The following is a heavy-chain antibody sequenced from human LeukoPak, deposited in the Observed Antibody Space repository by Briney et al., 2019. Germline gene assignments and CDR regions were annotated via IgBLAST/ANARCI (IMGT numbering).Heavy chain of an antibody. CDR3: ARLVRWYGSGSRSPSDY. CDR1: GGSFSGYY. CDR2: INHSGST. D-gene: IGHD3-10*01. Sequence: SETLSLTCAVYGGSFSGYYWSWIRQPPGKGLEWIGEINHSGSTNYNPSLKSRVTISVDTSKNQFSLKLSSVTAADTAVYYCARLVRWYGSGSRSPSDYWGQGTLVTVSS. J-gene: IGHJ4*02. V-gene: IGHV4-34*01.